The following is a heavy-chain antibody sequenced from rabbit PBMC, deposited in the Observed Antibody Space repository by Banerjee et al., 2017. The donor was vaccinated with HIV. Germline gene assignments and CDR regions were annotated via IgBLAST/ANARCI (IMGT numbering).Heavy chain of an antibody. D-gene: IGHD8-1*01. CDR2: IYAKSSCST. V-gene: IGHV1S40*01. CDR1: GFSFSGSYY. J-gene: IGHJ2*01. Sequence: QSLEESGGDLVKPGAYLTLTCTASGFSFSGSYYMRWVRQAPGKGLEWIACIYAKSSCSTYYTSWAKCRFTISKPSSTTVTLQMTSLTAADTATYFCSRAGSSYATGAFDPWGPGTLVTVS. CDR3: SRAGSSYATGAFDP.